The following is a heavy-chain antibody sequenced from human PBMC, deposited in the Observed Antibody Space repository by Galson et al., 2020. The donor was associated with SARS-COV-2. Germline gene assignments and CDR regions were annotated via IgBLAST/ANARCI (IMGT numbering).Heavy chain of an antibody. Sequence: GGSLRLSCAASGFTFDGYAMHWVRQVPGKGLEWVSLISWDGGRTFYADSVRGRFTISRDNSRNSLYLRMNSLRPEDTAMYYCAKVGDSPAATGWYGAFDHWGQGTLVTVSS. J-gene: IGHJ4*02. CDR2: ISWDGGRT. D-gene: IGHD6-19*01. CDR1: GFTFDGYA. CDR3: AKVGDSPAATGWYGAFDH. V-gene: IGHV3-43D*04.